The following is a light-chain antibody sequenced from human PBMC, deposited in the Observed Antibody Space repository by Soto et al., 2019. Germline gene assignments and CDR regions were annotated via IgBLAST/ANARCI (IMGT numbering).Light chain of an antibody. CDR1: QSVSSY. J-gene: IGKJ5*01. CDR3: QQANSFPIT. V-gene: IGKV3-11*01. CDR2: DAS. Sequence: EFVLTQSPATLSLSPLGMATLSCMASQSVSSYLAWYQQKPGQAPRLLIYDASNRATGIPARFSGSGSGTDFTLTISRLEPEDFATYYCQQANSFPITFGQGTRLEIK.